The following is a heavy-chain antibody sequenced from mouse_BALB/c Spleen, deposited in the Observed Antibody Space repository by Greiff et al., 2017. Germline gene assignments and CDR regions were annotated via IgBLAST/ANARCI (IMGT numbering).Heavy chain of an antibody. V-gene: IGHV1-31*01. CDR3: ARRGNSDY. CDR2: INPYNGAT. CDR1: GYSFTGYY. J-gene: IGHJ2*01. Sequence: VQLQQSGPELVKPGASVKISCKASGYSFTGYYMHWVKQSHVKSLEWIGRINPYNGATSYNQNFKDKASLTVDKSSSTAYMELHSLTSEDSAVYYCARRGNSDYWGQGTTLTVSS. D-gene: IGHD2-1*01.